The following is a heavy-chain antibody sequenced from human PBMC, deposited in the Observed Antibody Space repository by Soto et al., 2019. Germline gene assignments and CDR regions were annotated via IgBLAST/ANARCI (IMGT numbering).Heavy chain of an antibody. D-gene: IGHD2-21*01. J-gene: IGHJ4*02. V-gene: IGHV4-30-4*01. Sequence: SETLSHTCTVSGGPLSSGDYCWSWIRQPPGKGLEWIGYIYYSGSTYYNPSLKSRVTISVDTSKNQFSLKLSSVTAADTAVYYCASKVSLGEWDYWGQGTLVIVSS. CDR3: ASKVSLGEWDY. CDR2: IYYSGST. CDR1: GGPLSSGDYC.